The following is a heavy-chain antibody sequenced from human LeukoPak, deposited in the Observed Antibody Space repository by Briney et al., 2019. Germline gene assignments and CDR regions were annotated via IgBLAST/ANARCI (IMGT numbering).Heavy chain of an antibody. CDR1: GGSFSDYY. V-gene: IGHV4-34*01. J-gene: IGHJ3*02. Sequence: SETLSLTCTVYGGSFSDYYWSWIRQPPGKGLEWIGEINDSGDTNCNPSLKSRVTISVDTSKNQFSLKLSSVTAADTAVYYCARGGYYYDSSGYYSHASDIWGQGTMVTVSS. D-gene: IGHD3-22*01. CDR3: ARGGYYYDSSGYYSHASDI. CDR2: INDSGDT.